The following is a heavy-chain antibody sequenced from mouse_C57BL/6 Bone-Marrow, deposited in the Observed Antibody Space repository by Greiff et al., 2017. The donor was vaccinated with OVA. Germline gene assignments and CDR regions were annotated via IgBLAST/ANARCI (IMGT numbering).Heavy chain of an antibody. CDR1: GFTFSDYG. CDR3: ARSHYYGSKVDY. V-gene: IGHV5-17*01. D-gene: IGHD1-1*01. Sequence: DVKLVESGGGLVKPGGSLKLSCAASGFTFSDYGMHWVRQAPEKGLEWVAYISSGSSTIYYADTVKGRFTISRDNAKNTLFLQMTSLRSEDTAMYYCARSHYYGSKVDYWGQGTTLTVSS. CDR2: ISSGSSTI. J-gene: IGHJ2*01.